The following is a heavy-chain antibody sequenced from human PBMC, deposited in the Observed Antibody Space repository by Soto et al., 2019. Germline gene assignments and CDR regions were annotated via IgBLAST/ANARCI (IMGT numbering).Heavy chain of an antibody. CDR3: VIYDYIWGSDRYRWAY. Sequence: EVQLVESGGDLVKPGESLRLSCAASGGNFRDAWMSWVRQGPGKGLEWVARIKSGNEGVTTEYAARVAGRFTISRDDSKNMLFLQMSSLKIEDTAIYYFVIYDYIWGSDRYRWAYWGQGTLVTVSP. CDR1: GGNFRDAW. CDR2: IKSGNEGVTT. V-gene: IGHV3-15*01. J-gene: IGHJ4*02. D-gene: IGHD3-16*02.